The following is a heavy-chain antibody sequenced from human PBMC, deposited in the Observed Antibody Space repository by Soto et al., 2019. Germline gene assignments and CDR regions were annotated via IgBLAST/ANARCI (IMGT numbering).Heavy chain of an antibody. CDR1: GFTFSSFW. D-gene: IGHD6-19*01. CDR3: ARVAYSNGWIFEY. Sequence: EVQLVESGGGLVQPGGSLRLSCAASGFTFSSFWMSWVRQAPGKGLEWVANIKQDGSEKYYADSVKGRFTISRDNAENSLYLQMNSQRGEDTAVYFCARVAYSNGWIFEYWGQGTLVTVSS. V-gene: IGHV3-7*01. J-gene: IGHJ4*01. CDR2: IKQDGSEK.